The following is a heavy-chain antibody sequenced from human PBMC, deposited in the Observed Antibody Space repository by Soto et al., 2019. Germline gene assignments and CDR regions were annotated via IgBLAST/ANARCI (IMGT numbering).Heavy chain of an antibody. V-gene: IGHV3-23*01. CDR1: GFTFSSYA. Sequence: EVQLLESGGGLVQPGGSLRLSCAASGFTFSSYAMSWVRQAPGKGLEWVSAISGSGGSTYYADSVKGRFTISRDNSKNTLYLQMNSLRAEDTAVYYCAKSFEIARSSGKLLYFDYWGQGTLVTVSS. J-gene: IGHJ4*02. CDR2: ISGSGGST. CDR3: AKSFEIARSSGKLLYFDY. D-gene: IGHD1-26*01.